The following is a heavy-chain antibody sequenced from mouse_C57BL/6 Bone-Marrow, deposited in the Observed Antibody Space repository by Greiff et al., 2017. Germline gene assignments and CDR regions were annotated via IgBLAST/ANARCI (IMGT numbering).Heavy chain of an antibody. Sequence: QVQLQQSGAELVRPGTSVKVSCKASGYAFTNYLIEWVKQRPGQGLEWIGVFNPGSGGTNYNEKFKGKATLTADKSSSTAYMQLSSLTSEDSAVYFCARMVKGYWGQGTTLTVSS. D-gene: IGHD2-2*01. J-gene: IGHJ2*01. CDR3: ARMVKGY. CDR1: GYAFTNYL. CDR2: FNPGSGGT. V-gene: IGHV1-54*01.